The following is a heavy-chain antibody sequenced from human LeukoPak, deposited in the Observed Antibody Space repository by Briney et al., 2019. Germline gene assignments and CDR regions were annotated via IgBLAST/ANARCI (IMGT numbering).Heavy chain of an antibody. D-gene: IGHD2-15*01. CDR3: ASSGCSGGSCYEGYFDY. Sequence: SVKVSCKASGGTFSSYAISWVRQAPGQGLEWMGGIIPIFGTANYAQKFQGRVTFTADESTSTAYMELSSLRSEDTAVYYCASSGCSGGSCYEGYFDYWGQGTLVTVSS. V-gene: IGHV1-69*13. J-gene: IGHJ4*02. CDR2: IIPIFGTA. CDR1: GGTFSSYA.